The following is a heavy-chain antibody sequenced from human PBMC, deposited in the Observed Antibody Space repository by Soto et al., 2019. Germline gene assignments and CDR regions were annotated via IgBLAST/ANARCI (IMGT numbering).Heavy chain of an antibody. D-gene: IGHD3-9*01. CDR2: LNPNSGKT. CDR3: ATAPHYDILTGYMSYYYYYGMDV. J-gene: IGHJ6*02. Sequence: ASVKVSCKASGYTFTSFDINWVRQASGQGLEWMGWLNPNSGKTIYAQKFQGRVTMTKDTSTDTAYMELSSLRSEDTAVYYCATAPHYDILTGYMSYYYYYGMDVWGQGTTVTVPS. V-gene: IGHV1-8*01. CDR1: GYTFTSFD.